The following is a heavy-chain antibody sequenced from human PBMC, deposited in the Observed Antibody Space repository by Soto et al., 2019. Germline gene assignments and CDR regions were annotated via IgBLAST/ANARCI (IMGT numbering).Heavy chain of an antibody. V-gene: IGHV1-3*01. J-gene: IGHJ4*02. Sequence: HVELVQSGADVKKPGASVTVSCKASGYTFTDYALHWVRQAPGQRLEWMGWMNAGVGNTLYSQKFQGRITITRDTSASTDYMELNSLKSEDTAIYYCARDTGYTFGSLNYWGPGTRVTVSS. CDR1: GYTFTDYA. CDR3: ARDTGYTFGSLNY. CDR2: MNAGVGNT. D-gene: IGHD5-18*01.